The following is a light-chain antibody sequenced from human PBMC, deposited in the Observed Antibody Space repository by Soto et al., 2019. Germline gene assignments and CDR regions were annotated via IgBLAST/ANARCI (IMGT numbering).Light chain of an antibody. CDR2: SVS. CDR1: SSDIGTYDH. Sequence: QAGLTQPASVSGSPGQSITLSCSGTSSDIGTYDHVGWFQQFPGKTPKLVIYSVSDRPSGVSYRFSGSKSGNTASLTISGLQADDEADYYCISYTVSRSYVFGTGTKVTVL. J-gene: IGLJ1*01. CDR3: ISYTVSRSYV. V-gene: IGLV2-14*01.